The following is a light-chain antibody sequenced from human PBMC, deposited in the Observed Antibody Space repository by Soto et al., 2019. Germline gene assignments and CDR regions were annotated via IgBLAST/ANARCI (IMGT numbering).Light chain of an antibody. CDR1: QTVGRY. CDR2: DAS. J-gene: IGKJ5*01. V-gene: IGKV3-11*01. Sequence: EIVLTQFPGTLSLSPGDRVTLSCRASQTVGRYLSWYQHSPGQGPRLLVYDASNRATGIPARFSGSGSETDFTLTISSLEPEDFAVYYCQQRLHWPITFGQGTRLEIK. CDR3: QQRLHWPIT.